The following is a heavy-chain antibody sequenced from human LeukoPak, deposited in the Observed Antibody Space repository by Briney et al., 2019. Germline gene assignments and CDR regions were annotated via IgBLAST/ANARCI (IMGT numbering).Heavy chain of an antibody. CDR2: INHSGSA. CDR1: GGSFSGYY. CDR3: ARGPDDFWSGYYTWFDY. V-gene: IGHV4-34*01. D-gene: IGHD3-3*01. Sequence: PSETLSLTCAVYGGSFSGYYWSWIRQPPGKGLEWIGEINHSGSANYNPSLKSRVTISVDTSKNQFSLKLSSVTAADTAVYYCARGPDDFWSGYYTWFDYWGQGTLVTVSS. J-gene: IGHJ4*02.